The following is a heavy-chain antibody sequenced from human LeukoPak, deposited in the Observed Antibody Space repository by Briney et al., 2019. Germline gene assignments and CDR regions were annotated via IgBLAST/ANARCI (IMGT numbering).Heavy chain of an antibody. D-gene: IGHD1-26*01. Sequence: PGGSLRLSCAASGFTLEGFGMHWVRQAPGKGLEWVAFIRYDESQKLYIDSVKGRFSISRDTSKNVLYLQMNSLRAGDTAVYYCAECYYDGRDSAFGDWGQGTPVTVSS. CDR2: IRYDESQK. J-gene: IGHJ4*02. CDR1: GFTLEGFG. CDR3: AECYYDGRDSAFGD. V-gene: IGHV3-30*02.